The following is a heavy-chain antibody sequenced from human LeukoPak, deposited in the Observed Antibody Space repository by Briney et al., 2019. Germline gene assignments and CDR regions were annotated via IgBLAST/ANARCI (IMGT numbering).Heavy chain of an antibody. V-gene: IGHV4-59*08. D-gene: IGHD3-22*01. CDR1: GGSISSYY. J-gene: IGHJ4*02. CDR3: ARQTYYYDSSGYYEHYFDY. Sequence: SETLSLTCTVSGGSISSYYWSWIRQPPGKGLEWIGYIYYSGSTNYNPSLKSRVTISVDTSKNQFSLKLSSVTAADTAVYYCARQTYYYDSSGYYEHYFDYWGQGTLVTVSS. CDR2: IYYSGST.